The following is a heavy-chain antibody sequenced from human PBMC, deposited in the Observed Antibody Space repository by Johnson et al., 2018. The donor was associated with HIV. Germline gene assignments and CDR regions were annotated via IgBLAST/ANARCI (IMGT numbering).Heavy chain of an antibody. CDR1: GFTVSSNY. J-gene: IGHJ3*02. D-gene: IGHD3-10*01. Sequence: VQLVESGGDLVQPGGSLRLSCAASGFTVSSNYMSWVRQAPAKGLAWVSVISSGDRAFYADSVKGRFTISRDNTKNTLDLQMNSLRAEDTAVYYCARGTITLIRGVIGFDIWGQGTMVTVSS. V-gene: IGHV3-53*01. CDR3: ARGTITLIRGVIGFDI. CDR2: ISSGDRA.